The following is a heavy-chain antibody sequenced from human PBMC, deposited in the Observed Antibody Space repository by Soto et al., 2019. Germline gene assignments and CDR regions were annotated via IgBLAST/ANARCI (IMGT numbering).Heavy chain of an antibody. CDR2: IIPIFGTA. D-gene: IGHD2-15*01. CDR1: GGTFSSYA. V-gene: IGHV1-69*12. J-gene: IGHJ2*01. Sequence: QVQLVQSGAEVKKPGSSVKVSCKASGGTFSSYAISWVRQAPGQGLEWMGGIIPIFGTANYAQKFQGGVTMXXDXSXXTADMELRSLRSEGTAVYYCACGVVAAAPVWYFDLWGRGTMVTVSS. CDR3: ACGVVAAAPVWYFDL.